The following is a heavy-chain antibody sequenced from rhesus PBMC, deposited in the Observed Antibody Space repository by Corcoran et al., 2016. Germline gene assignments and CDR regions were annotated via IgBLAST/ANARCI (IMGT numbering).Heavy chain of an antibody. Sequence: EVHLVQAGAEVKKPGASVKISCKASVYTLPDSYLHWWLQAPGNGLEWGGRVDPEDGEAIHAQKFQDRVTITQDTSTDTAYMELSSLRSDDTAVYYCATGKSYSNYVFDYWGQGVLVTVSS. D-gene: IGHD4-23*01. CDR1: VYTLPDSY. CDR3: ATGKSYSNYVFDY. CDR2: VDPEDGEA. V-gene: IGHV1-111*02. J-gene: IGHJ4*01.